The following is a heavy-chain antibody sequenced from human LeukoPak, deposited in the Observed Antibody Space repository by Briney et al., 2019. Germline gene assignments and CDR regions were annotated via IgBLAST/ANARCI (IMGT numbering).Heavy chain of an antibody. CDR1: GFTLSSYR. V-gene: IGHV3-30*18. CDR3: AKDLLWFGELLRSHDAFDI. D-gene: IGHD3-10*01. CDR2: ISYDGSNK. Sequence: GGSLRLSCAASGFTLSSYRIDWVRQAPGKGLGWVSVISYDGSNKYYADSVKGRFTISRDNSKNTLYLQMNSMRAEATAVYYCAKDLLWFGELLRSHDAFDIWGQGKMVTVSS. J-gene: IGHJ3*02.